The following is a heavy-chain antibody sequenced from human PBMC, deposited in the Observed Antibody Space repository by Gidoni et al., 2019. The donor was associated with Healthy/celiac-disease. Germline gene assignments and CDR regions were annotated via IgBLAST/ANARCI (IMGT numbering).Heavy chain of an antibody. CDR3: ARDTGSGSYGGDAFDI. J-gene: IGHJ3*02. Sequence: QVQLQESGPGLVKPSGTLSLTCAVSGGSISRSNWWGWVRQPPGKGREWIGEIYQGGSTNYNPSLKSRVTISVDKSKNQFSLKLSSVTAADTAVYYCARDTGSGSYGGDAFDIWGQGTMVTVSS. D-gene: IGHD1-26*01. V-gene: IGHV4-4*02. CDR1: GGSISRSNW. CDR2: IYQGGST.